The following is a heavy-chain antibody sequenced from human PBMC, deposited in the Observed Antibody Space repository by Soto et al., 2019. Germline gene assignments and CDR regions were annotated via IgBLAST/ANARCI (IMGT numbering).Heavy chain of an antibody. CDR1: GFTFSNYA. CDR2: TSGGGGTT. Sequence: GGSLRLSCAASGFTFSNYAMSWVRQAPGKGLEWVSATSGGGGTTYYADSVKGRFTISSDNSKNTLYLQMNSLRAEDTAVYYCAKLYDFWSGYSGYYFDNWGQGTLVTVSS. J-gene: IGHJ4*02. CDR3: AKLYDFWSGYSGYYFDN. V-gene: IGHV3-23*01. D-gene: IGHD3-3*01.